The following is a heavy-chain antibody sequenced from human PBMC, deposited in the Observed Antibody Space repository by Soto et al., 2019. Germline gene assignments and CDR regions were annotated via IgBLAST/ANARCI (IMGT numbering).Heavy chain of an antibody. J-gene: IGHJ5*02. CDR1: GFSLSNARMG. D-gene: IGHD3-3*01. V-gene: IGHV2-26*01. CDR3: ARILESITIFGVVKLGGFDP. Sequence: QVTLKESGPVLVKPTETLTLTCTVSGFSLSNARMGVSWIRQPPGKALEWLAHIFSNDEKSYSTSLKSRLTISKDTSKSQVVLTMTNMDPVDTATYYCARILESITIFGVVKLGGFDPWGQGTLVTVSS. CDR2: IFSNDEK.